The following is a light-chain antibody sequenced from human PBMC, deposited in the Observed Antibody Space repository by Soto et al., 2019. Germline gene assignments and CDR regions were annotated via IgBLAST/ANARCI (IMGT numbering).Light chain of an antibody. CDR3: QQSYSTPWT. J-gene: IGKJ1*01. CDR2: ATS. CDR1: QGIRKD. Sequence: PSSLSASVGDRVTMTCRASQGIRKDLAWYQQKTGKAPKLLIYATSSLKSGVPSRFSGSGSETDVTLTISSLQPEDFATYYCQQSYSTPWTFGQGTRWIS. V-gene: IGKV1-39*01.